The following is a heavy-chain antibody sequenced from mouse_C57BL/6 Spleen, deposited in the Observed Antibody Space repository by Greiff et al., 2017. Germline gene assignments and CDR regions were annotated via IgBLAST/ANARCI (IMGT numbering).Heavy chain of an antibody. CDR2: IRSKSNNYAT. Sequence: DVQLVESGGGLVQPKGSLKLSCAASGFSFNTYAMNWVRQAPGKGLEWVARIRSKSNNYATYYADSVKDRFTISRDDSESMLYLQMNNLKTEDTAMYYCVRRSNHAMDYWGQGTSVTVSS. CDR1: GFSFNTYA. J-gene: IGHJ4*01. V-gene: IGHV10-1*01. CDR3: VRRSNHAMDY. D-gene: IGHD2-5*01.